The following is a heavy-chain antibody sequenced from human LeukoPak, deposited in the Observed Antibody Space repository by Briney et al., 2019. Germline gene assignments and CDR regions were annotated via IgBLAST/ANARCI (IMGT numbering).Heavy chain of an antibody. CDR3: ARRPLSSSWYYFDY. D-gene: IGHD6-13*01. V-gene: IGHV3-20*04. Sequence: SGGSLRLSCAASGFTFDDYGMSWVRQAPGKGLEWFSGINWNGGSTGYADSVKGRFTISRDNAKNSLYLQMNSLRAEDTALYYCARRPLSSSWYYFDYWGQGTLVTVSS. CDR2: INWNGGST. J-gene: IGHJ4*02. CDR1: GFTFDDYG.